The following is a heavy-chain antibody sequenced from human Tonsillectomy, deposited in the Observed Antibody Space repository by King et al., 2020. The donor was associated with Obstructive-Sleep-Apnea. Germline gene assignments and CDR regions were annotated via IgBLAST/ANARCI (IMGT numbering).Heavy chain of an antibody. V-gene: IGHV4-39*07. CDR1: GGSISSSSYY. CDR2: IYYSGST. CDR3: ARAGSRDYYCSGSYYKFGY. Sequence: QLQESGPGLVKPSETLSLTCTVSGGSISSSSYYWGWIRQPPGKGLEWIGSIYYSGSTYYNPSLKSRVTISVDTSKNQFSLKLSSVTAADTAAYYCARAGSRDYYCSGSYYKFGYWGQGTLVTVSS. D-gene: IGHD3-10*01. J-gene: IGHJ4*02.